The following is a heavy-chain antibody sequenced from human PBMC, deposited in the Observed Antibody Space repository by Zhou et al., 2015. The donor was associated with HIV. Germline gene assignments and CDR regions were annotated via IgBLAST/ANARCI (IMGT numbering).Heavy chain of an antibody. CDR3: ARIITSDFWSGWSRYYYYMDV. V-gene: IGHV1-8*01. CDR1: GYTFTSYD. Sequence: QVQLVQSGAEVKKPGASVKVSCKASGYTFTSYDINWVRQATGQGLEWMGWMNPNSGNTGYARKFQGRVTMTRNTSISTAYMELSSLRSEDTAVYYCARIITSDFWSGWSRYYYYMDVWGKGTTVTVSS. J-gene: IGHJ6*03. D-gene: IGHD3-3*01. CDR2: MNPNSGNT.